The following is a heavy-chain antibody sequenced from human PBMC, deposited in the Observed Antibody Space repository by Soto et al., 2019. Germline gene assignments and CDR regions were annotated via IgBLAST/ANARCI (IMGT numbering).Heavy chain of an antibody. J-gene: IGHJ5*02. D-gene: IGHD5-12*01. V-gene: IGHV2-70*04. CDR1: GFSLSTSGMR. CDR2: IDWDDDK. CDR3: AKTGTDGSWFDP. Sequence: SGPTMVNPTQTLTLTCTFSGFSLSTSGMRVSWIRQPPGKALEWLARIDWDDDKFYSTSLRTRLTISKDTSKNQVVLTMTNMDPVDTATYYCAKTGTDGSWFDPWGQGTLVTVSS.